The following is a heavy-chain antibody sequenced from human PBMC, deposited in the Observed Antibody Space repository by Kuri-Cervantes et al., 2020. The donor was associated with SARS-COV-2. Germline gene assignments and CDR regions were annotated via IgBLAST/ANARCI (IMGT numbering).Heavy chain of an antibody. CDR3: ARRRGRIAVDFDY. CDR1: GGSISSHY. D-gene: IGHD6-19*01. J-gene: IGHJ4*02. CDR2: IYYSGST. V-gene: IGHV4-59*08. Sequence: SETLSLTCTVSGGSISSHYWSWIRQPPGKGLEWIGYIYYSGSTYYNPSLKSRVTISVDTSKNQFSLKLSSVTAADTAVYCCARRRGRIAVDFDYWGQGTLVTVSS.